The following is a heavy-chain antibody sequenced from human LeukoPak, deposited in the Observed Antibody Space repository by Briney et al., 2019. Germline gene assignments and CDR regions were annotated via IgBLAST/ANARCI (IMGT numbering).Heavy chain of an antibody. Sequence: PGGSLILSCATSGFTFSRYSMNWVRQAPGKVLEWVSSISSGSSYIYYADSVKGRFTISRDNAKNSLYLQMNSLRAEDTAVYYCARDQAQYNWNYVCFQHWGQGTLVTVSS. V-gene: IGHV3-21*01. CDR1: GFTFSRYS. CDR3: ARDQAQYNWNYVCFQH. J-gene: IGHJ1*01. D-gene: IGHD1-7*01. CDR2: ISSGSSYI.